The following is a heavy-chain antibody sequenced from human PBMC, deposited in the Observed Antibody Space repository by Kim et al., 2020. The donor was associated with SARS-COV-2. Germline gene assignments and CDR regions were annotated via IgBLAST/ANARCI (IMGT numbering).Heavy chain of an antibody. V-gene: IGHV3-74*01. CDR3: SRGRHKITMIVVVTHEGFDI. CDR1: GFTFSSYW. Sequence: GGSLRLSCAASGFTFSSYWMHWVRQAPGKGLVWVSRISSDGSSTSYADSVKGRFTISRDNAKNTLYLQMNSLRAEDTAVYYCSRGRHKITMIVVVTHEGFDIWGQGTMVTVSS. CDR2: ISSDGSST. J-gene: IGHJ3*02. D-gene: IGHD3-22*01.